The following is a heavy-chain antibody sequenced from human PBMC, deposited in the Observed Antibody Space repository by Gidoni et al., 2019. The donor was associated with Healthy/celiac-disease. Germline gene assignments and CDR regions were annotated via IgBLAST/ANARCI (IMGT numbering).Heavy chain of an antibody. J-gene: IGHJ4*02. D-gene: IGHD2-2*01. CDR3: ARVSRSDIVVVPAAMIQDY. CDR1: GYTFTSYG. CDR2: ISAYNGNT. Sequence: QVQLVQSEAEVKKPGASVKVSCKASGYTFTSYGISWVRQAPGQGLEWMGWISAYNGNTNYAQKLQGRVTMTTDTPTSTAYMELRSLRSDDTAVYYCARVSRSDIVVVPAAMIQDYWGQGTLVTVSS. V-gene: IGHV1-18*01.